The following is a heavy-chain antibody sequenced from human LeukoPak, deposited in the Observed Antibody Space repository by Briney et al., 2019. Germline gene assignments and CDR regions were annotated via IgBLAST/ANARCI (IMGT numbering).Heavy chain of an antibody. D-gene: IGHD2-21*02. CDR2: IIPILGIP. CDR3: ATEAIVVVTARDYWYFDL. CDR1: GGTFSSYA. V-gene: IGHV1-69*04. Sequence: SVKVSCKASGGTFSSYAISWVRQTPGQGREWMGRIIPILGIPNYAQKFQGRVTITADKSTTTAYMELSSLRSEDTAVYYCATEAIVVVTARDYWYFDLWGRGTLVTVSS. J-gene: IGHJ2*01.